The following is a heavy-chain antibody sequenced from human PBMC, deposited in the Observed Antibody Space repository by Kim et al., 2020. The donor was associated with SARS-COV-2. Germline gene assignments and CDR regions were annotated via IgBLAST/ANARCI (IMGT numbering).Heavy chain of an antibody. J-gene: IGHJ4*02. CDR3: ATTFSYFSGGSCYSLDY. D-gene: IGHD2-15*01. Sequence: ASVKVSCKVSGYTLTELSMHWVRQAPGKGLEWMGGFDPEDGETIYAQKFQGRVTMTEDTSTDTAYMELSSLRSEDTAVYYCATTFSYFSGGSCYSLDYWGQETLVTVSS. CDR2: FDPEDGET. V-gene: IGHV1-24*01. CDR1: GYTLTELS.